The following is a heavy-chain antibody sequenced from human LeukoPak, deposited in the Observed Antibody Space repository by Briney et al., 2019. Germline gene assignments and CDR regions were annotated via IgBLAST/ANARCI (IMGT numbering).Heavy chain of an antibody. CDR2: IGGSADDT. CDR3: AKDATPRNSFWDYFDH. V-gene: IGHV3-23*01. CDR1: GFTFNIHA. Sequence: PGGSLRLSCAASGFTFNIHAMTWVRQAPGKGLEWVAVIGGSADDTYYADSVKGRFTVSRDDSKNTVLLQMNSLRDDDTAVYYCAKDATPRNSFWDYFDHWGQGILVTVSS. J-gene: IGHJ4*02. D-gene: IGHD3-16*01.